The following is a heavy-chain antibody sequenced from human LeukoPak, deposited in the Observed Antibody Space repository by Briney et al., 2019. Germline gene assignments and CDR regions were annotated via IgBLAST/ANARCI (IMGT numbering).Heavy chain of an antibody. J-gene: IGHJ6*03. D-gene: IGHD3-3*01. CDR1: GGSISSSSYY. V-gene: IGHV4-39*01. CDR2: IYYSGST. CDR3: ARQATYYDFWSGDYYYYMDV. Sequence: PSETLSLTCTVSGGSISSSSYYWGWIRQPPGKGLEWIGSIYYSGSTYYNPSLKSRVTISVDTSKNRFSLKLSSVTAADTAVYYCARQATYYDFWSGDYYYYMDVWGKGTTVTASS.